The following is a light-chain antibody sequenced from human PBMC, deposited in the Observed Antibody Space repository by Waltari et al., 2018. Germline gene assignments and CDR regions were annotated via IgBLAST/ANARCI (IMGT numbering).Light chain of an antibody. Sequence: EIVLTQSPGTLSLSPGERATLSCRASQSVSSSYVAWYQQKPGQAPRVLIHGASNRATGIPDRFSGSGSGTDFTLTISRLEPEDCAVYYCQQYGSSPWTFGQGTKVEIK. V-gene: IGKV3-20*01. J-gene: IGKJ1*01. CDR2: GAS. CDR1: QSVSSSY. CDR3: QQYGSSPWT.